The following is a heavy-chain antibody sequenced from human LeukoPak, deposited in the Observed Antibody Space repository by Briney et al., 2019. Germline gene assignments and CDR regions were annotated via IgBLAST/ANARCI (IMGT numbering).Heavy chain of an antibody. D-gene: IGHD3-22*01. Sequence: AGGSLRLSCAASGFTVSTNYMSWVRQAPGKGLEWVSLIYSGGITQYADSVKGRFTISRDNSKNTLYLQMTSLRAEDTAVYHCARDGYYDSSGYRKHDGFDIWGQGTLVPVSS. CDR3: ARDGYYDSSGYRKHDGFDI. CDR1: GFTVSTNY. J-gene: IGHJ3*02. V-gene: IGHV3-66*01. CDR2: IYSGGIT.